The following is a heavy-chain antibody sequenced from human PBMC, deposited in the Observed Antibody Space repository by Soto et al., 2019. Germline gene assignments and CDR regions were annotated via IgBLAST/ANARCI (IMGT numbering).Heavy chain of an antibody. CDR3: APGIVVVPAATSSYYYYGMDV. CDR1: GGTSSSYA. Sequence: GASVKVSCKASGGTSSSYAISWVRQAPGQGLEWMGGIIPIFGTANYAQKFQGRVTITADKSTSTAYMELSSLRSEDTAVYYCAPGIVVVPAATSSYYYYGMDVWGQGTTVTVSS. V-gene: IGHV1-69*06. CDR2: IIPIFGTA. D-gene: IGHD2-2*01. J-gene: IGHJ6*02.